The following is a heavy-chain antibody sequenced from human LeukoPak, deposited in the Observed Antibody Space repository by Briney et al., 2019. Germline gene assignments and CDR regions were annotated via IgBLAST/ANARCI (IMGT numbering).Heavy chain of an antibody. CDR2: IRGKANNYAT. V-gene: IGHV3-73*01. CDR1: GFTFSGSS. J-gene: IGHJ4*02. D-gene: IGHD3-10*01. Sequence: GGSLRLSCAASGFTFSGSSMHWVRQAPGKGLEWLGRIRGKANNYATVYAASVRGRFTVSRADSKNTAFLHMTSLKSEDTAVYYCTRPSPRGGDPYFENWGQGTLVTVSS. CDR3: TRPSPRGGDPYFEN.